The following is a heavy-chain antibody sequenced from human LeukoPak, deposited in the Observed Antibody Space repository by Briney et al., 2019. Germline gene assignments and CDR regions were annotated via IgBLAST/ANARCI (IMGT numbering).Heavy chain of an antibody. V-gene: IGHV1-18*01. CDR1: GYTFTSYG. CDR3: ARGKGIARWLVYWFDP. D-gene: IGHD6-19*01. CDR2: ISAYNGNT. Sequence: GASVKVSCKASGYTFTSYGISWVRQAPGQGLEWMGRISAYNGNTNYAQKLQGRVTMTTDTSTSTAYMELRSLRSDDTAVYYCARGKGIARWLVYWFDPWGQGTLVTVSS. J-gene: IGHJ5*02.